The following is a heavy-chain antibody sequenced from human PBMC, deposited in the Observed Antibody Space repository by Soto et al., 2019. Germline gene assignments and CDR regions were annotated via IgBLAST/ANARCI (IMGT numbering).Heavy chain of an antibody. CDR1: GGSIRSYC. J-gene: IGHJ4*02. Sequence: SETLSLTCTVSGGSIRSYCWTWIRQPPGEGLEWIGCICNSGTTNYNPSLKSRVAISIDTQKNQFSLQLSSVTAADTAVYYCARDSPSSGIHGGIAVAGHNFDYWGKETLVTVPS. CDR2: ICNSGTT. CDR3: ARDSPSSGIHGGIAVAGHNFDY. V-gene: IGHV4-59*01. D-gene: IGHD6-19*01.